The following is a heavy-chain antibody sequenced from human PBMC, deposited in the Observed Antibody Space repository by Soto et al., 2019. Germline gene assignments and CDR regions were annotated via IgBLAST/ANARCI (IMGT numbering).Heavy chain of an antibody. D-gene: IGHD3-3*01. CDR1: GFTFSSYS. Sequence: GGSLRLSCAASGFTFSSYSMNWVRQAPGKGLEWVSSISSSSSYIYYADSVKGRFTISRDNAKNSLYLQMNSLRAEDTAVYYCARDTGFLEWLSTEKYYFDYWGQGTLVTVSS. J-gene: IGHJ4*02. V-gene: IGHV3-21*01. CDR2: ISSSSSYI. CDR3: ARDTGFLEWLSTEKYYFDY.